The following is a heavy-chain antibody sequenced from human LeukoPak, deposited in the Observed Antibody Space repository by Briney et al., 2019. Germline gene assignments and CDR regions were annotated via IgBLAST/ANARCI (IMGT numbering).Heavy chain of an antibody. J-gene: IGHJ3*02. D-gene: IGHD6-19*01. CDR1: GFTFSSYS. V-gene: IGHV3-21*01. CDR3: ASGYSSGWSLDAFDI. CDR2: ISSSSSYI. Sequence: PGGSLRLSCAASGFTFSSYSMNWVRPAPGKGLEWVSSISSSSSYIYYADSVKGRFTISRDNAKNSLYLQMNSLRAEDTAVYYCASGYSSGWSLDAFDIWGQGTMVTVSS.